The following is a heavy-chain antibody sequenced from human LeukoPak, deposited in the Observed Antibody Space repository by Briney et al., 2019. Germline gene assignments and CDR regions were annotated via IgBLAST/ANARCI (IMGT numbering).Heavy chain of an antibody. CDR3: ASQSTPVLPFDI. J-gene: IGHJ3*02. CDR2: IYSAGTT. CDR1: GFTVSSNY. V-gene: IGHV3-66*04. Sequence: PGGSLRLSCAASGFTVSSNYISWVRQAPAKGLEWVSVIYSAGTTYYADSVKGRFTTSRDNSKNTLYLQMNSLRVEDTAVYYCASQSTPVLPFDIWGQGTMVTVSS.